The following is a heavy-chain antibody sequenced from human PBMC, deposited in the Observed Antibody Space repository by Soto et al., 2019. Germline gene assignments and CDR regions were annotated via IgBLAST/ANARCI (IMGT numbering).Heavy chain of an antibody. D-gene: IGHD1-26*01. J-gene: IGHJ4*02. V-gene: IGHV2-26*01. CDR2: IFSNDEK. CDR1: GFSLSNARMG. CDR3: SRHGRGVGARPLDY. Sequence: QVTLKESGPVLVKPTETLTLTCSVSGFSLSNARMGVSWIRQPPGKALEWLAHIFSNDEKSYSTSLKSRLTISRDTSKSQVVLTMTNMDPVDTATYYCSRHGRGVGARPLDYWGQGTLVTVSS.